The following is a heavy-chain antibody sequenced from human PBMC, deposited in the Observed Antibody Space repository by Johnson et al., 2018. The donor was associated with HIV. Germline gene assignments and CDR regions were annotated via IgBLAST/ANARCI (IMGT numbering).Heavy chain of an antibody. CDR3: AREKQNYYDSSGYAFDI. CDR1: GFIFSGFG. J-gene: IGHJ3*02. D-gene: IGHD3-22*01. CDR2: ISYDGSNK. Sequence: QVQLVESGGGVVRPGRPLRLSCAASGFIFSGFGLHWVRQAPGKGLEWLASISYDGSNKYYADSVKGRFTISRDNSKNTLYLQMNSLRAEDTAVYYCAREKQNYYDSSGYAFDIWGQGTMVTVSS. V-gene: IGHV3-30-3*01.